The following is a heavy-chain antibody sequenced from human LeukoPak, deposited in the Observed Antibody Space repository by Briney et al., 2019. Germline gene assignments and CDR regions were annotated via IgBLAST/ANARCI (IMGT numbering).Heavy chain of an antibody. CDR2: IYYTGST. D-gene: IGHD2-2*01. J-gene: IGHJ3*02. V-gene: IGHV4-39*07. CDR3: ARGPPDCSSTSCYAFDAFDI. Sequence: SETLSLTCTVSGGSITSSSYYWGWIRQPPGKGLEWIGSIYYTGSTFYNPSLKSRVTISVDTSKNQFSLKLSSVTAADTAVYYCARGPPDCSSTSCYAFDAFDIWGQGTMVTVSS. CDR1: GGSITSSSYY.